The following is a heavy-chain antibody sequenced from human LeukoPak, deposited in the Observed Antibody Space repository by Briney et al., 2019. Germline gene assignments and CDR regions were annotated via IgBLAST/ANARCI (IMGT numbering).Heavy chain of an antibody. J-gene: IGHJ4*02. CDR1: GFTFSGYA. CDR2: ISSSSNII. V-gene: IGHV3-48*02. Sequence: GGSLRLSCAASGFTFSGYAMNWVXQAXGKGLEWVSHIYISSSSNIISYADSVKGRFTISRDNAQNSLYLQMNGLRDEDTAVYYCVRDRAYSFDYWGQGILVTVSS. CDR3: VRDRAYSFDY. D-gene: IGHD2-21*01.